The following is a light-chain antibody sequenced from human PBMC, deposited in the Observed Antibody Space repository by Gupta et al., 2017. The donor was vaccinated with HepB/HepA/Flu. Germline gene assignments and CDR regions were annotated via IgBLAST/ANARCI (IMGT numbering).Light chain of an antibody. J-gene: IGLJ2*01. CDR3: RLFESSSARVV. CDR1: RSDVGGYNY. V-gene: IGLV2-14*01. CDR2: EDS. Sequence: HSALTPPSSVSWSPGQSSTIYCTGTRSDVGGYNYVSWYQQHPGKAPKLMMYEDSNRPSGVPKRFSGSKSGNTASLTIYGPQAEDEAEYYCRLFESSSARVVFGGGTNLTVL.